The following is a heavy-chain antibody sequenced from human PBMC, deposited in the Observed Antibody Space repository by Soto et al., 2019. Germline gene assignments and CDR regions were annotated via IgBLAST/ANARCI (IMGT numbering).Heavy chain of an antibody. CDR3: ARVPDY. CDR2: THYSGST. Sequence: PSETLSLTCTVSGGSISSYYWSWIRQPPGKGLEWIGYTHYSGSTNYNPSLKSRVTISVDRPKNQFSLKLSSVTAADTAVYYCARVPDYWGQGTLVTVS. V-gene: IGHV4-59*12. CDR1: GGSISSYY. J-gene: IGHJ4*02.